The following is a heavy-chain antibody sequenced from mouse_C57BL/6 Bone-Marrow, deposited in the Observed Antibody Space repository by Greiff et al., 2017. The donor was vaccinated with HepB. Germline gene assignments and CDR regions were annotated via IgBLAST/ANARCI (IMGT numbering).Heavy chain of an antibody. Sequence: DVMLVESGEGLVKPGGSLKLSCAASGFTFSSYAMSWVRQTPEKRLEWVAYISSGGDYIYYADTVKGRFTISRDNARNTLYLQMSSLKSEDTAMYYCTRECYYGSSSYYYAMDYWGQGTSVTVSS. V-gene: IGHV5-9-1*02. CDR1: GFTFSSYA. J-gene: IGHJ4*01. D-gene: IGHD1-1*01. CDR2: ISSGGDYI. CDR3: TRECYYGSSSYYYAMDY.